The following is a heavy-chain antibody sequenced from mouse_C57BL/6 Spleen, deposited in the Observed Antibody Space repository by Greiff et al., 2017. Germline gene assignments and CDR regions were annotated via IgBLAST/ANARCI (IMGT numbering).Heavy chain of an antibody. CDR3: ARKGGLYSNYSDWYFDV. CDR1: GYAFSSYW. J-gene: IGHJ1*03. V-gene: IGHV1-80*01. CDR2: IYPGDGDT. Sequence: VQLQQSGAELVKPGASVKISCKASGYAFSSYWMNWVKQRPGKGLEWIGQIYPGDGDTNYNGKFKGKATLTADKSSSTAYMQLSSLTSEDSAVYFCARKGGLYSNYSDWYFDVWGTGTTVTVSS. D-gene: IGHD2-5*01.